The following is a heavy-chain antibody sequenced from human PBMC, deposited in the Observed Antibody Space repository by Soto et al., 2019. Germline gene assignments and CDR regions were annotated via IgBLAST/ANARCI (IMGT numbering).Heavy chain of an antibody. D-gene: IGHD1-26*01. CDR2: INHSGGT. Sequence: QVQLQQWGAGLLKPSETLSLTCAVYGGSFSGYYWSWIRQPPVKGLEWIGEINHSGGTNYNPSLKCRVTISVDTSKNQCSLKLSSVTAADTAVFYCARLRWEQPWVFDYWGQGTLVNVSS. J-gene: IGHJ4*02. CDR1: GGSFSGYY. V-gene: IGHV4-34*02. CDR3: ARLRWEQPWVFDY.